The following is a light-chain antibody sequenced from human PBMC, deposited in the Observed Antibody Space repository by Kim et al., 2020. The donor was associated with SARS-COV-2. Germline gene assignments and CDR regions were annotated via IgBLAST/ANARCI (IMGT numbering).Light chain of an antibody. V-gene: IGKV1D-13*01. CDR1: QSSSSG. J-gene: IGKJ4*01. CDR2: DAS. Sequence: ASVGDIVTITCRASQSSSSGLAWYQQKPGKAPKLLIYDASSLVSGVPSRFSGSGSGTDFTLTISSLQPEDFAAYYCQQFANYPLTFGGETKVDIK. CDR3: QQFANYPLT.